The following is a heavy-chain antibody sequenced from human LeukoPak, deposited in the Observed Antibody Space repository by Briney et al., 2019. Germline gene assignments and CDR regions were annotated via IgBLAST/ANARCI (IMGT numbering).Heavy chain of an antibody. V-gene: IGHV4-61*02. J-gene: IGHJ4*02. Sequence: PSETLSLTCTVSGGSISSGSYYWSWIRQPAGKGLEWIGRIYTSGSTNYNPSLKSRVTISVDTSKNQFSLKLSSVTAADTAVYYCARARGAYSVDYWGQGTLVTVSS. CDR1: GGSISSGSYY. CDR3: ARARGAYSVDY. D-gene: IGHD2-15*01. CDR2: IYTSGST.